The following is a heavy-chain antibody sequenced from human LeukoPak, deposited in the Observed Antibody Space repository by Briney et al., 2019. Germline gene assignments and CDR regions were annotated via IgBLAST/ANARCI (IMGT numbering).Heavy chain of an antibody. V-gene: IGHV1-18*01. Sequence: ASVKVSCKASGYTFTSYGISWVRQAPGQGLEWRGWISAYNGNTNYAQKLQGRVTMTTDTSTSTAYMELRSLRSDDTAVYYCARVKHDYSNWGDYYYSYMDVWGKGTTVTVSS. CDR2: ISAYNGNT. CDR3: ARVKHDYSNWGDYYYSYMDV. D-gene: IGHD4-11*01. J-gene: IGHJ6*03. CDR1: GYTFTSYG.